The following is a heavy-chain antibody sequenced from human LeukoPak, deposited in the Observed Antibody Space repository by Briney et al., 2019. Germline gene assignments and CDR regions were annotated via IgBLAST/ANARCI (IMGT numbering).Heavy chain of an antibody. Sequence: SETLSLTCAVSGYSISSGYYWGWIRQPPGKGLEWIGSIYHSGQTYYSPSLKSRLTMSVDTSKNQFSLKLSSVTAADTAVYYCARDGGPHNYYYYALDVWGKGTTVTVSS. D-gene: IGHD3-3*01. CDR2: IYHSGQT. V-gene: IGHV4-38-2*02. CDR3: ARDGGPHNYYYYALDV. J-gene: IGHJ6*04. CDR1: GYSISSGYY.